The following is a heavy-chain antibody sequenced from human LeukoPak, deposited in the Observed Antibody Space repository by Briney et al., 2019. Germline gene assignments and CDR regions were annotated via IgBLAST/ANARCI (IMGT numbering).Heavy chain of an antibody. V-gene: IGHV3-23*01. CDR1: GFTFSSYA. J-gene: IGHJ4*02. D-gene: IGHD6-13*01. CDR2: ISGSGGST. CDR3: AKVLARIAAAADFDY. Sequence: GGSLRLSCAASGFTFSSYAMSWVRQAPGKGLEWVSAISGSGGSTYYADSVRGRFTISRDNSKNTLYLQMNSLRAEDTAVYYCAKVLARIAAAADFDYWGQGTLVTVSS.